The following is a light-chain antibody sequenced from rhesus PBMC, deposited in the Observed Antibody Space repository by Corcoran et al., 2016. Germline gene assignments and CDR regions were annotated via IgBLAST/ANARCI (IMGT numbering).Light chain of an antibody. CDR1: QGISSF. CDR2: AAT. J-gene: IGKJ2*01. Sequence: DIQMTQSPSSLSASVGDTVTITCRASQGISSFLNWFQQKPGKAPKLLIYAATTLQSGVPSRFSGSGSWTDFTLHISSLQPEDFATYYCQQYKRYPYSFGQGTKVEIK. CDR3: QQYKRYPYS. V-gene: IGKV1-28*02.